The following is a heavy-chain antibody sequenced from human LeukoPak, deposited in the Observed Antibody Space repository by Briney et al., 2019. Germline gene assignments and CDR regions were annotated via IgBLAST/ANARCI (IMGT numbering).Heavy chain of an antibody. V-gene: IGHV1-18*01. Sequence: ASVKVSCKTSGYSFTNFGITWVRQAPGQGLEWLGWISGYNNKPVHAREFQGRFTMTTDTLSSTVYMELRSLRSDDTAVYYCAREGLRSIAARRGTRDYMDVWGKGTTVIVSS. CDR3: AREGLRSIAARRGTRDYMDV. J-gene: IGHJ6*03. CDR1: GYSFTNFG. D-gene: IGHD6-6*01. CDR2: ISGYNNKP.